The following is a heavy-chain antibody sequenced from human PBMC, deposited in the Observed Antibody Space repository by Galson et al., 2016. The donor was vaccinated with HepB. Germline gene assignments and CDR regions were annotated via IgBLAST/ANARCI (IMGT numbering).Heavy chain of an antibody. CDR2: IFYSGST. V-gene: IGHV4-31*03. CDR1: GGSISSGASY. D-gene: IGHD2-2*01. Sequence: TLSLTCTVSGGSISSGASYWSWLRQHPGKGLEWIGYIFYSGSTSYNPSLQSRVTISLDTPKNQFSLKLNSVTAADTAVYYCARIPATMTRWIDPWGQGTLVTVSS. CDR3: ARIPATMTRWIDP. J-gene: IGHJ5*02.